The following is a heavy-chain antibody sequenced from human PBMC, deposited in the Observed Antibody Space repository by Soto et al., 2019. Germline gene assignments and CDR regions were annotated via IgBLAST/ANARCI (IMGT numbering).Heavy chain of an antibody. CDR3: AKDFRTNNWKGFAP. Sequence: EVQLLESGGGLVQPGGSLRLSCAASGFTFSSYAMSWVRQAPGKGREWVSAISGSGGSTYYADSVKGRFTISRDNSKNTLSRQMNSLSAEDTAVYYCAKDFRTNNWKGFAPWGQGTLVTVSS. J-gene: IGHJ5*02. CDR1: GFTFSSYA. CDR2: ISGSGGST. V-gene: IGHV3-23*01. D-gene: IGHD1-20*01.